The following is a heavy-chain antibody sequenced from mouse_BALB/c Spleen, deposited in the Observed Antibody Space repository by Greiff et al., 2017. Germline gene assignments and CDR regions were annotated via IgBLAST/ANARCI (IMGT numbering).Heavy chain of an antibody. Sequence: EVQLVESGGDLVKPGGSLKLSCAASGFTFSSYGMSWVRQTPDKRLEWVGTISSGGSYTYYPDSVKGRFTISRDNAKNTLYLQMCSLKSEDTAMYYCARLGSPNAMDYWGQGTSVTVSS. CDR3: ARLGSPNAMDY. CDR1: GFTFSSYG. J-gene: IGHJ4*01. V-gene: IGHV5-6*01. D-gene: IGHD4-1*01. CDR2: ISSGGSYT.